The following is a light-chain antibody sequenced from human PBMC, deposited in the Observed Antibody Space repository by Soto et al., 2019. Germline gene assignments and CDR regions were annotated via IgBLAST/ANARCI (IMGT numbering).Light chain of an antibody. CDR1: QSISRW. CDR3: QQYNSYAWT. Sequence: DIQMTQSPSPLSASVGDRVTITCPASQSISRWVAWYQQKPGKAPKLLIYDASTLESGVPSRFSGSGSGTEFTLTISSLQPDDFATYYCQQYNSYAWTFGQGTKVDIK. V-gene: IGKV1-5*01. CDR2: DAS. J-gene: IGKJ1*01.